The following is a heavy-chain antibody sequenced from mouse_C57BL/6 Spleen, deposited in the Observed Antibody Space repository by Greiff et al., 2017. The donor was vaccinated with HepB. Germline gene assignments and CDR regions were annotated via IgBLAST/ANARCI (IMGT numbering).Heavy chain of an antibody. CDR2: ISDGGSYT. J-gene: IGHJ1*03. Sequence: EVKLVESGGGLVKPGGSLKLSCAASGFTFSSYAMSWVRQTPEKRLEWVATISDGGSYTYYPDNVKGRFTISRDNAKNNLYLQMSHLKSEDTATYYCARDYGSSPYWYFDVWGTGTTVTVSS. CDR1: GFTFSSYA. D-gene: IGHD1-1*01. CDR3: ARDYGSSPYWYFDV. V-gene: IGHV5-4*01.